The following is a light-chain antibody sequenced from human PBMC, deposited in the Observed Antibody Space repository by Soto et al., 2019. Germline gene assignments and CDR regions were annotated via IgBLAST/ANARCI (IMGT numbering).Light chain of an antibody. CDR3: QQYDNLPLT. V-gene: IGKV1-33*01. CDR1: QDISNY. Sequence: DIPNTQSPLSLSSSVGDRGPLTCPASQDISNYLNWYQQKPGKAPKLLIYDASNLETGVPSRFSGSGSGTDFTFTISSLQPEDIATYYCQQYDNLPLTFGGGTKVDIK. J-gene: IGKJ4*01. CDR2: DAS.